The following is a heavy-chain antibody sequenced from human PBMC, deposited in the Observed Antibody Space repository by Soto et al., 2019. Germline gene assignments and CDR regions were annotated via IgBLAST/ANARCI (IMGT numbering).Heavy chain of an antibody. CDR1: GYTFTSYY. CDR2: INPSGGST. D-gene: IGHD5-12*01. Sequence: ASVKVSCKASGYTFTSYYMHWVRQAPGQGLEWMGIINPSGGSTSYAQKFQGRVTMTRDTSTSTVYMELSSLRSEDTAVYYCAREALDIVATIDDAFDIWGQGTTVTVSS. CDR3: AREALDIVATIDDAFDI. V-gene: IGHV1-46*01. J-gene: IGHJ3*02.